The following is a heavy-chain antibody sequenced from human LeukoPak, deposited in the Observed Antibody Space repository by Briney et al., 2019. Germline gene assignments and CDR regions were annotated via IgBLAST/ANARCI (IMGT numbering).Heavy chain of an antibody. CDR2: INTSGST. D-gene: IGHD1-26*01. J-gene: IGHJ4*02. V-gene: IGHV4-61*02. Sequence: SQTLSLTCTVSGGSISSGSYYWSWIRQPAGKGLEWIGRINTSGSTNYNPSLKSRVTISVDTSKNQFSLKLSSVTAADTAVYYCATNDGSGSYYGGGDYWGQGTLVTVSS. CDR3: ATNDGSGSYYGGGDY. CDR1: GGSISSGSYY.